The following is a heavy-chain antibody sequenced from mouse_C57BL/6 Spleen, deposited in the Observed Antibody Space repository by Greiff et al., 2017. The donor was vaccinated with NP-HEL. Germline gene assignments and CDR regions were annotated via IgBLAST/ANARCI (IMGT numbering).Heavy chain of an antibody. CDR2: IYPGDGDT. CDR3: ARCDYEGGDFDY. D-gene: IGHD2-4*01. J-gene: IGHJ2*01. Sequence: QVQLQQSGAELVKPGASVKISCKASGYAFSSYWMNWVKQRPGQGLEWIGQIYPGDGDTNYNGKFKGKATLPADNSSSTPYLQLSGLTSEATAVYFCARCDYEGGDFDYWGQGTTLTVSS. V-gene: IGHV1-80*01. CDR1: GYAFSSYW.